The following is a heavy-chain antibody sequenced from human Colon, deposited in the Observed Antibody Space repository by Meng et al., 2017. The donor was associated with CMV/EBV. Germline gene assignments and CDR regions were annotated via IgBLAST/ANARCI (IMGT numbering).Heavy chain of an antibody. J-gene: IGHJ3*02. CDR3: AKALGFLGWGSSHDPFDI. Sequence: GESLKISCAASGFTFDRCAMHWVRQAPGKGLEWVASISPSGGPNYADSVKGRLTISRDISTNTTFLLLSDLRADDTAIYYCAKALGFLGWGSSHDPFDIWGQGTMVTVSS. CDR1: GFTFDRCA. V-gene: IGHV3-23*01. CDR2: ISPSGGP. D-gene: IGHD1-26*01.